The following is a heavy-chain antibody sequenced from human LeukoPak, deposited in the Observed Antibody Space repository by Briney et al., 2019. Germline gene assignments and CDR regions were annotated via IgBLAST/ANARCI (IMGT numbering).Heavy chain of an antibody. D-gene: IGHD6-13*01. CDR3: ARGRTAGTKDFDY. CDR1: GYTFTGYY. CDR2: INPNSGGT. Sequence: GASVKVSCKASGYTFTGYYMHWVRQAPGQGLEWMGWINPNSGGTNYAQKFQGRVTMTRNTSISTAYMELSSLRSEDTAVYYCARGRTAGTKDFDYWGQGTLVTVSS. J-gene: IGHJ4*02. V-gene: IGHV1-2*02.